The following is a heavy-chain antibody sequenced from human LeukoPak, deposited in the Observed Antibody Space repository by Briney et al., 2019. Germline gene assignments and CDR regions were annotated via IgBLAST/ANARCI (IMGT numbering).Heavy chain of an antibody. D-gene: IGHD6-19*01. Sequence: SDTLSLPCTLSGRSIRSYYWLWIRQPPGRGPEWIGYIYYYESAKLNPSLKSRVTISVAASKNQFSLKLRSVTAADTALYYCAVGGGGIAVPGTGGWFDPWGQGTLVTVSS. CDR1: GRSIRSYY. CDR3: AVGGGGIAVPGTGGWFDP. CDR2: IYYYESA. V-gene: IGHV4-59*07. J-gene: IGHJ5*02.